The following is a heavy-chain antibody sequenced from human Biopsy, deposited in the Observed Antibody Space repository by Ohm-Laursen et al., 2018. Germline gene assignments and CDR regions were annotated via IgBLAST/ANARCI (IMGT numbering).Heavy chain of an antibody. Sequence: SETLSLICTDSGGSISNYYWSWIRQPAGKGLEWIGRIYSSGSTNYNPSLKSRVTMSVDTSKNQFSLILSSMTAADTAVYYCAREPRIAAVAYFDPWGQGTLVTVSS. CDR2: IYSSGST. V-gene: IGHV4-4*07. J-gene: IGHJ5*02. D-gene: IGHD6-13*01. CDR3: AREPRIAAVAYFDP. CDR1: GGSISNYY.